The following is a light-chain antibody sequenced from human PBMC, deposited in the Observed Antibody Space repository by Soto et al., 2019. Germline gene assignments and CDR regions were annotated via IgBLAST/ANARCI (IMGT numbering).Light chain of an antibody. CDR2: DSN. V-gene: IGLV1-51*01. J-gene: IGLJ3*02. CDR3: GTWDNSLSGGV. CDR1: SSNIENNY. Sequence: QSVLTQPPSVSAAPGQKVTISCSGSSSNIENNYVSWYQQLPGTAPKLLIYDSNKRPSGIPDRFSGSKSGTSATLGITGLQTGDEADYYCGTWDNSLSGGVFGGGTKLTVL.